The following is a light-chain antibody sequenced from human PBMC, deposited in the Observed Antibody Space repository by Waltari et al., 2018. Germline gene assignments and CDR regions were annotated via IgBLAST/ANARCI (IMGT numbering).Light chain of an antibody. CDR2: SNN. V-gene: IGLV1-44*01. CDR3: AAWDASLNALL. CDR1: RSNIGTNT. J-gene: IGLJ2*01. Sequence: QSMLTQPPSASGTPGQRVTISCSGGRSNIGTNTVNWYQQVPGTAPNLLIYSNNQRPSGVPDRFSGARSGTSASLAISGPQSEEEGEYYCAAWDASLNALLFGGGTTLTVL.